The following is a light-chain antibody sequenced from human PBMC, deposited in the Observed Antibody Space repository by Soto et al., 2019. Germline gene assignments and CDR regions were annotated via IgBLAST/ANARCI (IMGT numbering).Light chain of an antibody. Sequence: EIVLTQSPGTLSLSPGERATLSCRASQSVSSSYLAWYQLKPGQAPRLLIYGASSRATGIPDRFSGSGSGTDFTLTISRLEPEDFAVYFCQQYGSSPLTFGGGTKVEIK. CDR2: GAS. J-gene: IGKJ4*01. CDR3: QQYGSSPLT. V-gene: IGKV3-20*01. CDR1: QSVSSSY.